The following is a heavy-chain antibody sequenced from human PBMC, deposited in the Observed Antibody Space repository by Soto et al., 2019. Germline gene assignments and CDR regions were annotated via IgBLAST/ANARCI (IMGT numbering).Heavy chain of an antibody. CDR2: ISGSGGST. J-gene: IGHJ4*02. D-gene: IGHD3-3*02. V-gene: IGHV3-23*01. Sequence: EVQLLESGGGLVQPGGSLRLSCAASGFTFSSYAMSWVRQAPGKGLEWVSAISGSGGSTYYPDSAKGRFTISRDNSKNTLYLQMNRLRAEDTAVYYCASLLEPGRDSDSWGQGTLVTVSS. CDR1: GFTFSSYA. CDR3: ASLLEPGRDSDS.